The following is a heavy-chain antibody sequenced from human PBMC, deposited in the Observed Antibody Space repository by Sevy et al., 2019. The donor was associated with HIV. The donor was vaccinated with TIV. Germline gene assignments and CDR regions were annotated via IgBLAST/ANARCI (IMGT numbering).Heavy chain of an antibody. Sequence: GGSLRLSCTVSGFIFNNKGMHWVRQAPGRGLEWVAAIFSDGTTKYYGDSVKGRFTISRDNSKNALFLQMNSLRVDDTALYYCARESGSDWYLDSWGQETLVTVSS. CDR1: GFIFNNKG. J-gene: IGHJ4*02. CDR3: ARESGSDWYLDS. D-gene: IGHD2-21*02. V-gene: IGHV3-30*12. CDR2: IFSDGTTK.